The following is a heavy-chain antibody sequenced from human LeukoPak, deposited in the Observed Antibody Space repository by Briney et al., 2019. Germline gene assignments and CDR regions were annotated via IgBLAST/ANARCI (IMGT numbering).Heavy chain of an antibody. D-gene: IGHD6-6*01. J-gene: IGHJ5*02. CDR3: ARNVRVVGSSYRVDP. CDR1: GGSISSYY. Sequence: SGTLSLTCTVSGGSISSYYWSWIRQPAGKGLEWIGRIYTSGSTTYNPSLKSRVTLSVDTSKHQLSLKPSSVPAADTAVYYRARNVRVVGSSYRVDPWGQGTLVTVSS. V-gene: IGHV4-4*07. CDR2: IYTSGST.